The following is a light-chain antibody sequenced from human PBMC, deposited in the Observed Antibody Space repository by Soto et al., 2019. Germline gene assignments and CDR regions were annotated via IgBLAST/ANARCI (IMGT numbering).Light chain of an antibody. CDR2: KDS. CDR1: ALPKQY. CDR3: QSADSSGIYVL. Sequence: SYELTQAPSVSVSPGQTARITCSGGALPKQYAYWYQQKPGQAPVLVIYKDSERPSGIPERFSGSSSGTTVSLTISGVQAEDEADYYCQSADSSGIYVLFGGGTKLTVL. V-gene: IGLV3-25*03. J-gene: IGLJ2*01.